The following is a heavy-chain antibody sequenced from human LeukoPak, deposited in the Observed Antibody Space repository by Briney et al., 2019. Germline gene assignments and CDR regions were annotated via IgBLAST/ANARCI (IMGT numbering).Heavy chain of an antibody. CDR3: ARSIGDFSSSWSYYYYYGMDV. J-gene: IGHJ6*02. Sequence: SVKVSCKASGGTFSSYAISWVRQAPGQGLEWMGGIIPIFGTADYAQKFQGRVTITADESTSTAYMELSSLRSEDTAVYYCARSIGDFSSSWSYYYYYGMDVWGQGTTVTVSS. D-gene: IGHD6-13*01. CDR1: GGTFSSYA. V-gene: IGHV1-69*13. CDR2: IIPIFGTA.